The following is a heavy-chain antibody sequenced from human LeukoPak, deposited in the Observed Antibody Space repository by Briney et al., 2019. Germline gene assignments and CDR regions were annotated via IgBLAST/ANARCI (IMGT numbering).Heavy chain of an antibody. CDR1: GFTFKLYW. CDR2: INDDGSDT. D-gene: IGHD3-22*01. Sequence: PGGSLRPSCAASGFTFKLYWMHWVRQVPGKGPVWVARINDDGSDTVYADSVKGRFTISRDDAKNMLFLQMNSLRGEDTAVYHCVRGGPSTWFWGQGTLVTVSS. J-gene: IGHJ4*02. V-gene: IGHV3-74*01. CDR3: VRGGPSTWF.